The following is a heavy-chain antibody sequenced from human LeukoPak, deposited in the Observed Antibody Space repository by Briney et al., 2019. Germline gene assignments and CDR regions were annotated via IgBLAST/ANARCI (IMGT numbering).Heavy chain of an antibody. CDR2: IYYSGST. V-gene: IGHV4-59*08. J-gene: IGHJ3*02. D-gene: IGHD3-22*01. CDR3: ARPFKDSSGYYTTPVGFDI. CDR1: GGSISSYY. Sequence: KPSETLSLTCTVSGGSISSYYWSWIRQPPGKGLEWIGYIYYSGSTNYNPSLKSRVTISVDTSKNQFSLKLSSVTAADTAVYYCARPFKDSSGYYTTPVGFDIWGQGTMVTVSS.